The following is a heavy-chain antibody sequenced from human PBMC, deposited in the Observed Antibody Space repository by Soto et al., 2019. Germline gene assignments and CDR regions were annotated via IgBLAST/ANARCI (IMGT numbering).Heavy chain of an antibody. Sequence: ASVKVSCKAYGYTFIDYDINWVRQAAGQAPEWMGWMNPNTGNTAYAQKFQGRLTLTRDTSMATAYMDLSRLTSEDTAVYYCARGSCSTTSCRPWVYFDYWGQGTLVTVSS. CDR2: MNPNTGNT. J-gene: IGHJ4*02. CDR1: GYTFIDYD. V-gene: IGHV1-8*01. CDR3: ARGSCSTTSCRPWVYFDY. D-gene: IGHD2-2*01.